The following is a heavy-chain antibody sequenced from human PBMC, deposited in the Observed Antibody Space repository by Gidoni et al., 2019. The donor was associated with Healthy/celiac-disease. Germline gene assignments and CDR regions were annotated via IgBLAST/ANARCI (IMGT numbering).Heavy chain of an antibody. V-gene: IGHV3-9*01. CDR3: AKGPPYSSSSVVLFDY. Sequence: EVQLVESGGGLVQPGRSLRLSCAASGFTFAAYAMHWVRQAPGKGLGWVSGISWNSGSIGYADSVKGRFTISRDNAKNSLYLQMNSLRAEDTALYYCAKGPPYSSSSVVLFDYWGQGTLVTVSS. CDR1: GFTFAAYA. J-gene: IGHJ4*02. CDR2: ISWNSGSI. D-gene: IGHD6-6*01.